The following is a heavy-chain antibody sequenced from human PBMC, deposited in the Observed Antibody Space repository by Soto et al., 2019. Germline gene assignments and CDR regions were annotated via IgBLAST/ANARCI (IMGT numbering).Heavy chain of an antibody. CDR2: IYTSGSP. Sequence: QVQLQEAGQGLVKPSETLSLTCNVSGGSISSYYWTCIRQPAGKGLEWIGRIYTSGSPNYNPSLKSRVTVSLDTSETPLSRELNSVTAAYTAVYLCASEGGAGTTVNSWGQGILVTVSS. CDR1: GGSISSYY. V-gene: IGHV4-4*07. J-gene: IGHJ5*02. CDR3: ASEGGAGTTVNS. D-gene: IGHD4-17*01.